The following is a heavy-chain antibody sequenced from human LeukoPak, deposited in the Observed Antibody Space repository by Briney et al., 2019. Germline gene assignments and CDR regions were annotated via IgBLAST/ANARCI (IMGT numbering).Heavy chain of an antibody. CDR3: VRGPYGSGSYT. CDR1: GFSFSSYA. CDR2: ISASGGST. D-gene: IGHD3-10*01. V-gene: IGHV3-23*01. J-gene: IGHJ5*02. Sequence: GGSLRLSCAASGFSFSSYAMTWVRQAPGKGLEWVSSISASGGSTYYADSVKGRFTISRDTSKNTLYLQMNSLRAEDTAVYYCVRGPYGSGSYTWDQGTLVTVST.